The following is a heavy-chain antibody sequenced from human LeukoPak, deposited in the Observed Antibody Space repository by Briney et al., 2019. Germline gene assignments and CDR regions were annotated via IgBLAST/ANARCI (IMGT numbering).Heavy chain of an antibody. CDR2: ISSSSSTI. CDR1: GFTFSSYS. CDR3: ARVVYRILRARDAFDI. J-gene: IGHJ3*02. Sequence: GGSLRLSCAASGFTFSSYSMNWVRQAPGKGLEWVSYISSSSSTIYYADSVKGRFTISRDNAKNSLYLQMNSLRAEDTAVYYCARVVYRILRARDAFDIWGQGTMVTVSS. V-gene: IGHV3-48*04. D-gene: IGHD2-15*01.